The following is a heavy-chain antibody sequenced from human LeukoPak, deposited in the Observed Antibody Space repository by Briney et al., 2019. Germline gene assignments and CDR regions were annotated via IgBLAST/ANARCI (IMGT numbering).Heavy chain of an antibody. V-gene: IGHV4-34*01. CDR3: ASRIAARPDLWFDP. CDR1: GGSFSGYY. D-gene: IGHD6-6*01. J-gene: IGHJ5*02. Sequence: SETLSLTCAVYGGSFSGYYWSWIRQPPGKGLEWIGEINHSGSTNYNPSLTSRVTISVDTSKNQFSQKLSSVTAADTAVYYCASRIAARPDLWFDPWGQGTLVTVSS. CDR2: INHSGST.